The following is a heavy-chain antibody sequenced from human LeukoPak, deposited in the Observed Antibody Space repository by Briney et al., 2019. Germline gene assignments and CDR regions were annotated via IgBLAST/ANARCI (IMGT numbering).Heavy chain of an antibody. CDR3: AREASSGAYNDY. D-gene: IGHD1-26*01. V-gene: IGHV1-18*04. CDR1: GYTFTGYY. J-gene: IGHJ4*02. Sequence: APVKVSCKASGYTFTGYYMHWVRQAPGQGLEWMGYITPYNGNTNYAQKLQGRVTMTTDTSTSTVYMELRSLRSDDTAVYYCAREASSGAYNDYWGQGTLVTVSS. CDR2: ITPYNGNT.